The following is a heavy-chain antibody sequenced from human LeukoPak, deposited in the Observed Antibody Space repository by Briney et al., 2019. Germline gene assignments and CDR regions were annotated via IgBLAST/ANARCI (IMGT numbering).Heavy chain of an antibody. V-gene: IGHV4-34*01. D-gene: IGHD2-21*02. CDR2: INHSGIP. CDR1: GGSFSGYY. J-gene: IGHJ4*02. CDR3: ARGLVTHVGLWNY. Sequence: SETLSLTCSVYGGSFSGYYWSWIRQPPGKGLEWLGEINHSGIPNYNPSLKSRVTISLDMSKNQFSLKLSSVTAADTAVYYCARGLVTHVGLWNYWGQGSLVTVSS.